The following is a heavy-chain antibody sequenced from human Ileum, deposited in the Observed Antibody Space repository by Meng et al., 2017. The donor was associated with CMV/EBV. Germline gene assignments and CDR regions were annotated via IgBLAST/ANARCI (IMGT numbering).Heavy chain of an antibody. V-gene: IGHV3-74*01. D-gene: IGHD3-10*01. J-gene: IGHJ4*02. CDR2: INTDGRTT. Sequence: SCAASGFTLSNYWIHWVRQAPGKGLVWVSRINTDGRTTTYADSLKGRFTISRDNAKDMVYLQMNSLRDEDTAVYYCARAGSYRFDDWGQGTLVTVSS. CDR3: ARAGSYRFDD. CDR1: GFTLSNYW.